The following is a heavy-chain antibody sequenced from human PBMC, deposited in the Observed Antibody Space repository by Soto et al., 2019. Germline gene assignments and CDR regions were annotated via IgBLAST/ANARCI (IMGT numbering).Heavy chain of an antibody. CDR3: ARDLRNYDILTGYYRGYYYGMDV. V-gene: IGHV3-13*01. CDR2: IGTAGDT. D-gene: IGHD3-9*01. J-gene: IGHJ6*02. Sequence: GGSLRLSSAASGLPFSSYDMHWVRQAPGEGLEWVSAIGTAGDTYYPGSVKGRFTISRENAKNSLYLQMNSLRAEDTAVYYCARDLRNYDILTGYYRGYYYGMDVWGQGTTVTVSS. CDR1: GLPFSSYD.